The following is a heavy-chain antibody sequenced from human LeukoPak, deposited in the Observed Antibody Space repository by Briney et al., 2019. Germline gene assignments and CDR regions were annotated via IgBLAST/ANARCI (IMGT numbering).Heavy chain of an antibody. Sequence: GGSLRLSCAASGFTFSNAWMSWVRQAPGKGLELVGRIKSKTDGGTTDYAAPVKGRFTISRDDSKNTLYLQMNSLKTEDTAVYYCTTREKDSMVRGIRSFDYWGQGTLVTVSS. CDR3: TTREKDSMVRGIRSFDY. CDR2: IKSKTDGGTT. D-gene: IGHD3-10*01. CDR1: GFTFSNAW. J-gene: IGHJ4*02. V-gene: IGHV3-15*01.